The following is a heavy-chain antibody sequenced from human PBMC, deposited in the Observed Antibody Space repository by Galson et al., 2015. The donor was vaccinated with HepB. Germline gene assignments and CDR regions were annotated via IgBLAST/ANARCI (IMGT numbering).Heavy chain of an antibody. D-gene: IGHD6-13*01. CDR2: IIPIFGTA. Sequence: SVKVSCKASGGTFSSYAISWVRQAPGQGLEWMGGIIPIFGTANYAQKFQGRVTITADESTSTAYMELSSLRSEDTAVYYCARDSSWYQNLNWFDPWGQGTLVTVSS. J-gene: IGHJ5*02. CDR3: ARDSSWYQNLNWFDP. V-gene: IGHV1-69*13. CDR1: GGTFSSYA.